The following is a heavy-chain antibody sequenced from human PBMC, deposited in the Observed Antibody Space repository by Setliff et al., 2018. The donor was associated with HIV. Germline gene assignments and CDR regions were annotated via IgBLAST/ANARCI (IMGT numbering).Heavy chain of an antibody. CDR3: ARVYVSGRYPHKYNWFDP. Sequence: GASVKVSCKTSGGTFSNYAISWVRQAPGQGLEWMGGIIPIFGTTNYAQKLQGRVTITAVEFTSTAYMELSSLRSEDTGVYYCARVYVSGRYPHKYNWFDPWGQGTLVTVSS. D-gene: IGHD3-3*01. V-gene: IGHV1-69*13. CDR2: IIPIFGTT. J-gene: IGHJ5*02. CDR1: GGTFSNYA.